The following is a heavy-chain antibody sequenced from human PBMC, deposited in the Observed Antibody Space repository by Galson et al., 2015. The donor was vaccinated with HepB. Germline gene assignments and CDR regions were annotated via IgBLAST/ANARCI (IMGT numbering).Heavy chain of an antibody. J-gene: IGHJ6*02. D-gene: IGHD5-12*01. CDR1: GYTFTSYG. V-gene: IGHV1-18*01. CDR3: ARSDVDIVATELGGMDV. Sequence: SVKVSCKASGYTFTSYGISWVRQAPGQGLEWMGWISAYNGNTNYAQKLQGRVTMTTDTSTSTAYMELRSLRSDDTAVYYCARSDVDIVATELGGMDVWGQGTTVTVSS. CDR2: ISAYNGNT.